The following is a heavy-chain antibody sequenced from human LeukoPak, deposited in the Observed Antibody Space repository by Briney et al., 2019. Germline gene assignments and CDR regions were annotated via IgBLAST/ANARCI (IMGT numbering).Heavy chain of an antibody. J-gene: IGHJ3*02. CDR3: ARSRRHVDTAMVGAFDI. D-gene: IGHD5-18*01. Sequence: GGSLRLSCAASGFTFSDYYMGWIRQAPGKGLEWLSYIGGSGSIIFYADSVKGRFIISRDNSKNTLYLQMNSLRAEDTAVYYCARSRRHVDTAMVGAFDIWGQGTMVTVSS. CDR2: IGGSGSII. CDR1: GFTFSDYY. V-gene: IGHV3-11*04.